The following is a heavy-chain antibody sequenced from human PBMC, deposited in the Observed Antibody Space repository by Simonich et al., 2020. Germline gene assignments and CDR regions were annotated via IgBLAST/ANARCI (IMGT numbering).Heavy chain of an antibody. Sequence: EVQLVESGGGLGKPGGSLRLSCAASGFTFSSYSMNWVRQAPGQGLAWITSISRRSSYIYDTDSGKGRFTNSRNNAKNSLYRQMNSLRADDTAVYYCARDVDTAMVFDYWGQGTLVTVSS. CDR1: GFTFSSYS. CDR3: ARDVDTAMVFDY. CDR2: ISRRSSYI. D-gene: IGHD5-18*01. V-gene: IGHV3-21*01. J-gene: IGHJ4*02.